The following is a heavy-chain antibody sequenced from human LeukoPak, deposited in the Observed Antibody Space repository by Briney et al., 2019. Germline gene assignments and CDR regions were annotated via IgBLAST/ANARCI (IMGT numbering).Heavy chain of an antibody. V-gene: IGHV3-48*03. J-gene: IGHJ3*02. Sequence: HPGGSLRLSCAASGFTFSSYAMLWVRQAPGKGLEWIFYINSVGGTTFYADSVKGRFTISRDNAKNTVYLQMDSLRAEDAAIYYCARSIMYGDHGEDIWGQGTVVAVSS. CDR3: ARSIMYGDHGEDI. CDR1: GFTFSSYA. CDR2: INSVGGTT. D-gene: IGHD4-17*01.